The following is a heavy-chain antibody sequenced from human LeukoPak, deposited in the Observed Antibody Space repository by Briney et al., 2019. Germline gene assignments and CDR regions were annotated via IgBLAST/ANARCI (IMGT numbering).Heavy chain of an antibody. CDR3: ARERIRGEDY. CDR1: GFTFGSYA. V-gene: IGHV3-30*04. J-gene: IGHJ4*02. Sequence: GGSLRLSCAASGFTFGSYAMHWVRQAPGKGLEWVAVISYDGSNKYYADSVKGRFTISRDNSKNTLYLQMNSLRAEDTAVYYCARERIRGEDYWGQGTLVTVSS. CDR2: ISYDGSNK. D-gene: IGHD3-10*01.